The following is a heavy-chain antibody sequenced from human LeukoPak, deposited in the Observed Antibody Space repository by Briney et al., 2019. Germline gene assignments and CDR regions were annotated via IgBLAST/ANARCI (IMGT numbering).Heavy chain of an antibody. J-gene: IGHJ3*02. D-gene: IGHD4-17*01. V-gene: IGHV4-4*07. CDR1: GGSISSYY. CDR2: IYTSGST. Sequence: PSETLSLTCTVSGGSISSYYWSWIRQPAGKGLEWIGRIYTSGSTNYNPSLKSRVTMSVDTSKNQFSLKLSSVTAADTAVYYCARGLDYGDYEYAFDIWGQGTMVTVSS. CDR3: ARGLDYGDYEYAFDI.